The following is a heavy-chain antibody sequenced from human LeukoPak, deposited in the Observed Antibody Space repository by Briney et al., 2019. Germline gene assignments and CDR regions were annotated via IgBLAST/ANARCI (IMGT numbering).Heavy chain of an antibody. J-gene: IGHJ6*02. CDR1: GFTFSDYA. D-gene: IGHD2/OR15-2a*01. V-gene: IGHV3-30*03. CDR3: ARNKAITAFFGMDV. Sequence: GGSLRLSCAASGFTFSDYAMHWVRQAPGKGLEWVAVIAYAGTYTHHADSLKGRFTISRDNSRDTLYLQINSLRPVDTALYYCARNKAITAFFGMDVWGQGTTIIVSS. CDR2: IAYAGTYT.